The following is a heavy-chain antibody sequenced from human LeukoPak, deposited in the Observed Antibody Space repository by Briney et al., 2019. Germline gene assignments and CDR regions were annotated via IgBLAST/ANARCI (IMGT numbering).Heavy chain of an antibody. J-gene: IGHJ4*02. V-gene: IGHV1-18*04. CDR3: ARGVWGLPDY. CDR2: ISAYNGNT. D-gene: IGHD4-11*01. CDR1: GYTFTDYY. Sequence: ASVKVSCKTSGYTFTDYYIHWVRQAPGQGLEWMGWISAYNGNTNYAQKLQGRVTMTTDTSTSTAYMELRSLRSDDTAVYYCARGVWGLPDYWGQGTLVTVSS.